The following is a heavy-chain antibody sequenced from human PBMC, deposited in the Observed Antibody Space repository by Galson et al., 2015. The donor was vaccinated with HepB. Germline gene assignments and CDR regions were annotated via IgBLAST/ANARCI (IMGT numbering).Heavy chain of an antibody. CDR2: IIPALGVA. CDR1: TGTFSSYS. CDR3: ARQSGKRNGDNSGVLDS. V-gene: IGHV1-69*02. J-gene: IGHJ4*02. D-gene: IGHD5-24*01. Sequence: SVKVSCKAPTGTFSSYSITWVRQAPGQGLEWVGRIIPALGVANSAQNFQGRVTITADKSTTTAYMELSSLRFEDTAIYYCARQSGKRNGDNSGVLDSWGQGTLVTVSS.